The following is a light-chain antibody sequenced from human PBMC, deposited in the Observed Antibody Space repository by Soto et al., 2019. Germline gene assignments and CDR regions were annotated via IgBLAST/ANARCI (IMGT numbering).Light chain of an antibody. J-gene: IGLJ1*01. Sequence: QSVLTQPPSVSGAPGQRVTISCTGSSSNIGAGYDVHWYQQLPGTAPNLLIYGNSNRPSGVPDRFSGSESGTSASLAITGLQAEDEAEYYCQAYGSSLSGSYVFGTGTKVTVL. V-gene: IGLV1-40*01. CDR2: GNS. CDR1: SSNIGAGYD. CDR3: QAYGSSLSGSYV.